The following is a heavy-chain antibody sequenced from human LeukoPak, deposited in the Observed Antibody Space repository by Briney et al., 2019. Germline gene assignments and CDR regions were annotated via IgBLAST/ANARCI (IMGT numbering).Heavy chain of an antibody. CDR2: MNPNSGNT. Sequence: GASVKVSCKASGYTFTSYDINWVRQATGQGLGWMGWMNPNSGNTGYAQKFQGRVTMTRNTSISTAYMELSSLRSEDTAVYYCARGGELLGDNWFDPWGQGTLVTVSS. J-gene: IGHJ5*02. D-gene: IGHD3-16*01. CDR1: GYTFTSYD. CDR3: ARGGELLGDNWFDP. V-gene: IGHV1-8*01.